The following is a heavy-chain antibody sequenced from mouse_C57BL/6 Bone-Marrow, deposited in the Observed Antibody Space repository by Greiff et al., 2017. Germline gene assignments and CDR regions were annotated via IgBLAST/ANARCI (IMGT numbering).Heavy chain of an antibody. CDR2: ISSGGSYT. Sequence: EVKLVEPGGDLVKPGGSLKLSCAASGFTFSSYGMSWVRQTPDKRLEWVATISSGGSYTNYPDSVKGRFTISRDNAKNTLYLQMSSLKSEDTAMYYCARQLYYAMDYWGQGTSVTVSS. V-gene: IGHV5-6*02. J-gene: IGHJ4*01. CDR1: GFTFSSYG. CDR3: ARQLYYAMDY.